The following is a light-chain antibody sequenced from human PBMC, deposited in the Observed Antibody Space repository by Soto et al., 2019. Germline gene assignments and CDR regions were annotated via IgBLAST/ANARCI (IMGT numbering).Light chain of an antibody. CDR3: QVCDRTSGHQV. Sequence: SYELTQSPSVSAAPGETARITCGGHNIGSKAVFWYQQKPGQAPVLVIYFDTDRPSGIPERFSGSNSGNTATLTISRVEACYSPDGYSQVCDRTSGHQVFGGGAKLAFL. CDR1: NIGSKA. J-gene: IGLJ3*02. V-gene: IGLV3-21*04. CDR2: FDT.